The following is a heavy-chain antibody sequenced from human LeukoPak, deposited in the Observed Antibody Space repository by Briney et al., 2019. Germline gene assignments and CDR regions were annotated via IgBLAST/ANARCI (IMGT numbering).Heavy chain of an antibody. CDR3: ARDPDYYGSGSYGPYYYGMDV. V-gene: IGHV1-46*01. CDR1: GYTFTNYY. D-gene: IGHD3-10*01. J-gene: IGHJ6*02. Sequence: ASVKVSCKASGYTFTNYYMHWVRQAPGQGLEWMGIINPSGGSTSYAQKFQGRVTMTRDTSTSTVFMELSSLRSEDTAVYYCARDPDYYGSGSYGPYYYGMDVWGQGTTVTVSS. CDR2: INPSGGST.